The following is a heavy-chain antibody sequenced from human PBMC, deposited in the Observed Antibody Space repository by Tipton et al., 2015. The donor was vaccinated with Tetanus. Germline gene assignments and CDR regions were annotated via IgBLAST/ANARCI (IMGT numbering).Heavy chain of an antibody. V-gene: IGHV4-59*06. CDR2: IYYSGST. Sequence: GLVKPSETLSLTCTVSRGPISSYYWSWIRQPAGKGLEWIGYIYYSGSTFYNPSLKSRVNISVDTSKNQFSLRLTSVTAADTAVYYCARDQGGGRVARLNWFGPWGQGTLVTVSS. D-gene: IGHD5-24*01. CDR1: RGPISSYY. J-gene: IGHJ5*02. CDR3: ARDQGGGRVARLNWFGP.